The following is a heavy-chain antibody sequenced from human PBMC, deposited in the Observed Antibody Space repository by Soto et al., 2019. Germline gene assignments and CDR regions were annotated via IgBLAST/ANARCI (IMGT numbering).Heavy chain of an antibody. CDR2: IKSKTDGGTT. CDR3: TTDGITIFGVARDPYYYYYYMDV. CDR1: GFTFSNAW. V-gene: IGHV3-15*01. J-gene: IGHJ6*03. D-gene: IGHD3-3*01. Sequence: GGSLRLSCAASGFTFSNAWMSWVRQAPGKGLEWVGRIKSKTDGGTTDYAAPVKGRFTISRDDSKNTLYLQMNSLKTEDTAVYYCTTDGITIFGVARDPYYYYYYMDVWGKGTTVTVSS.